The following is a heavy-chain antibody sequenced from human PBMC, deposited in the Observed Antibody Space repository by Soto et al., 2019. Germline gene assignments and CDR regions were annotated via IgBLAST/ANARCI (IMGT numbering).Heavy chain of an antibody. J-gene: IGHJ4*02. CDR1: GFSLSTTGVC. CDR2: IYWDDDK. D-gene: IGHD3-16*01. V-gene: IGHV2-5*02. Sequence: QITLKESGPTLVKPTQTLTLTCTFSGFSLSTTGVCVGWIRQPPGKALEWLALIYWDDDKRYSPSLKSRLTITKDTSKSQVDLTMTNMDPVDTATYFCAQYDDYESAGEYFDYWGQGTLVTVSS. CDR3: AQYDDYESAGEYFDY.